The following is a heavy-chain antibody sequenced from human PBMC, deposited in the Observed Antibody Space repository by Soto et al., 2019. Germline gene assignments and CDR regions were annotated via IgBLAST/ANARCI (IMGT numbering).Heavy chain of an antibody. J-gene: IGHJ3*02. V-gene: IGHV1-8*01. D-gene: IGHD3-10*01. CDR2: MNPNSGNT. CDR3: ARGSNYYASGDDAFDI. Sequence: QVQLVQSGAEVKKPGASVKVSCKASGYTFTSYDINWVRQATGQGLEWMGWMNPNSGNTGYAQKFQGRVTMTRNTSISTAYMELSSLRSEDTAVYDCARGSNYYASGDDAFDIWGQGTMVTVSS. CDR1: GYTFTSYD.